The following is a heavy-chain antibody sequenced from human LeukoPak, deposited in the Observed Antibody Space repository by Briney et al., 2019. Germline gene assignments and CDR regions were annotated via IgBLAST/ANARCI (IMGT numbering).Heavy chain of an antibody. CDR1: GGTCSSYA. CDR3: ARGARCSSTSCSYTNYYYYMDV. D-gene: IGHD2-2*01. V-gene: IGHV1-69*05. Sequence: ASVKVSCKASGGTCSSYAISWVRQAPGQGLEWMGGIIPIFGTANYAQKFQGRVTITTDESTSTAYMELSSLRSEDTAVYYCARGARCSSTSCSYTNYYYYMDVWGKGTTVTVSS. J-gene: IGHJ6*03. CDR2: IIPIFGTA.